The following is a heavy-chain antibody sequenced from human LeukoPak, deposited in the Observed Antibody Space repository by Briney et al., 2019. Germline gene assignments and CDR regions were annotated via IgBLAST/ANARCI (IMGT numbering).Heavy chain of an antibody. CDR2: ISGSGGSI. J-gene: IGHJ4*02. D-gene: IGHD5-24*01. CDR3: AKAYGWEMATINLGY. CDR1: GFTFSSYA. V-gene: IGHV3-23*01. Sequence: GGSLRLSCAASGFTFSSYAMSWVRQAPGKGVEWVSAISGSGGSIYYADSVKGRFTISRDNSKNTLYLQMNSLRAEDTAVYYCAKAYGWEMATINLGYWGQGTLVTVSS.